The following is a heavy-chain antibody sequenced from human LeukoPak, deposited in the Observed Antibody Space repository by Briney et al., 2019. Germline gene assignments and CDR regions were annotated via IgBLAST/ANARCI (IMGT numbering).Heavy chain of an antibody. CDR2: ISYGGTNK. CDR3: ARGLFTGGTYFSY. J-gene: IGHJ4*02. CDR1: GFMFSTYA. V-gene: IGHV3-30-3*01. Sequence: PGGSLRLSCAASGFMFSTYAMHWVRQAPGKGLEWVAVISYGGTNKNYPDSVRGRFSISRDNSKNTLSLQMNSLRPEDTALYYCARGLFTGGTYFSYWGQGTLVTVSS. D-gene: IGHD1-26*01.